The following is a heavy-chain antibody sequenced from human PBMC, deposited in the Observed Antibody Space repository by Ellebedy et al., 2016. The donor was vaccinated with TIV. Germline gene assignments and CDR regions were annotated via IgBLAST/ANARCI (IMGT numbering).Heavy chain of an antibody. V-gene: IGHV3-11*05. CDR1: GFSFSDSY. Sequence: GGSLRLSXAASGFSFSDSYMTWIRQAPGKGLEWVSYISGSSTDTNYADSVRGRFTISRDNAKNSLYLQMDNLRAEDTALYFCTRDPLRVPFWGRGTLVTVSS. CDR3: TRDPLRVPF. D-gene: IGHD3-16*01. J-gene: IGHJ4*02. CDR2: ISGSSTDT.